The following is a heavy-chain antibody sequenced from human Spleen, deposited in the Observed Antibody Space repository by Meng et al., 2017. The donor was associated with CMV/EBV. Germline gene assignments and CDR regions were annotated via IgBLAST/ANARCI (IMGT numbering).Heavy chain of an antibody. D-gene: IGHD3-3*01. Sequence: SGGSISSGDDYWSWIRQPPGKGLEWIGYIYYSGSTYYNPSLKSRVTISVDTSKNQFSLKLSSVTAADTAVYYCARDPYDDGWNYFDYWGQGTLVTVSS. V-gene: IGHV4-30-4*08. CDR2: IYYSGST. CDR1: GGSISSGDDY. J-gene: IGHJ4*02. CDR3: ARDPYDDGWNYFDY.